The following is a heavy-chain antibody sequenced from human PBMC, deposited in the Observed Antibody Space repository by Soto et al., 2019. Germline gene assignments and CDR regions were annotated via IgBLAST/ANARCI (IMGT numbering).Heavy chain of an antibody. CDR3: SRGDKVLRFLEWVPSGDMDV. CDR1: GFTFSSYW. D-gene: IGHD3-3*01. J-gene: IGHJ6*03. Sequence: EVQLVESGGGLVQPGGSLRLSCAASGFTFSSYWMHWIRQAPGKGLVWVSRINSDGSSTSYADSVKGRFTISRDNAKNTLYLQMNSLRSEDTAVYYCSRGDKVLRFLEWVPSGDMDVWGKGTTVTVSS. V-gene: IGHV3-74*02. CDR2: INSDGSST.